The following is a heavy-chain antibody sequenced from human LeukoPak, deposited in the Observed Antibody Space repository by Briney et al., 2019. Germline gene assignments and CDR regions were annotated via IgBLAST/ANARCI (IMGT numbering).Heavy chain of an antibody. V-gene: IGHV4-59*01. CDR3: ARAAHYSSMNFDF. D-gene: IGHD6-13*01. Sequence: SETLSLTCRVSGGSFSGYYRSWIRQPPGKGLEWIGYIYNSGSTNYNPFLKSRVTISVVTSKNQLSLKLKSVTAADTAGYYCARAAHYSSMNFDFWGQGTLVTVSS. J-gene: IGHJ4*02. CDR1: GGSFSGYY. CDR2: IYNSGST.